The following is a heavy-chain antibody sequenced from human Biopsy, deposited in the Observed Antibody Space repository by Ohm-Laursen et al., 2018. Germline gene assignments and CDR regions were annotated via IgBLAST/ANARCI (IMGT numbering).Heavy chain of an antibody. CDR2: IYSGGNT. J-gene: IGHJ4*02. V-gene: IGHV4-61*01. D-gene: IGHD6-19*01. CDR3: ARGRRTSGWPYFDN. CDR1: GDSLTSGPEN. Sequence: TLSLTWTVSGDSLTSGPENWSWIRQSPGQGLEYIGFIYSGGNTNYNPSLKNRVTMSVDTSKNQFYLKLYSVTAADTAVYYCARGRRTSGWPYFDNWGQGALVSVSP.